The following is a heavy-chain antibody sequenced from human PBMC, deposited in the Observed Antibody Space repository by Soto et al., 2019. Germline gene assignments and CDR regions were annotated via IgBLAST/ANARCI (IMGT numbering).Heavy chain of an antibody. CDR1: GGSFSTYF. CDR3: ASPGFGSDDDVLRYFDWKHWFDP. J-gene: IGHJ5*02. CDR2: INHSGST. Sequence: PSETLSLTCAVYGGSFSTYFWTWIRQPPGKGLEWIGEINHSGSTNYNPSLKNRVTISIDTSKNQFSLRLNSVTAADTAVYYCASPGFGSDDDVLRYFDWKHWFDPWGQGTLVTVSS. V-gene: IGHV4-34*01. D-gene: IGHD3-9*01.